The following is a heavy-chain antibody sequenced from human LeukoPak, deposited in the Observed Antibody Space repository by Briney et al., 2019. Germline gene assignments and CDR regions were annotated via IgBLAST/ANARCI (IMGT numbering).Heavy chain of an antibody. CDR1: GFTFSSYS. V-gene: IGHV3-48*01. D-gene: IGHD3-10*01. J-gene: IGHJ5*02. Sequence: QPGGSLRLSCAASGFTFSSYSMNWVRQAPGKGLEWVSYISSSSSTIYYADSVKGRFTISRDSAKNSLYLQMNSLRAEDTAVYYCASPLLWFGIRTWGQGTLVTVSS. CDR3: ASPLLWFGIRT. CDR2: ISSSSSTI.